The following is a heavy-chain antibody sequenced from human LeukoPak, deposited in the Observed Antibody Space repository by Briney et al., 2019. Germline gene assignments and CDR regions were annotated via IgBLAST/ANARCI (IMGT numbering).Heavy chain of an antibody. J-gene: IGHJ4*02. CDR1: GDSVSSNSVT. CDR3: ARGAPAFDS. D-gene: IGHD3-10*01. V-gene: IGHV6-1*01. Sequence: SRTLSLTCVISGDSVSSNSVTWHWIRQSPSRGLEWLGSTYYRSKWYNDYAVSLKSRIIINPDTSKNQLSLQLNSVTPEDTAVYYCARGAPAFDSWGQGTLVTVSS. CDR2: TYYRSKWYN.